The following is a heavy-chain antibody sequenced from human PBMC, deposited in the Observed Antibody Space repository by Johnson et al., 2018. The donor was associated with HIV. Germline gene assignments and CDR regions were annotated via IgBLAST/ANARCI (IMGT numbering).Heavy chain of an antibody. Sequence: MQLVESGGGLVQPGRSLRLSCAASGFTFDDYGMSWVRQAPGKGLEWVSGINWNGGSTGYADSVKGRFTISSDNAKNSLYLQMKSLRAEDTALYYCARGRYYYDSSGYDAFDIWGQGTMVTVSS. CDR1: GFTFDDYG. D-gene: IGHD3-22*01. CDR3: ARGRYYYDSSGYDAFDI. V-gene: IGHV3-20*04. CDR2: INWNGGST. J-gene: IGHJ3*02.